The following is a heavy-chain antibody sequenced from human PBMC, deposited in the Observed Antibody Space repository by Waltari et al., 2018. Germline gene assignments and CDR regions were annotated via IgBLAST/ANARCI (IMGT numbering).Heavy chain of an antibody. CDR2: ISHEGTRT. J-gene: IGHJ4*02. V-gene: IGHV3-74*01. CDR1: GFTFSDYW. Sequence: EVRLVESGGGSVQPGGSLRLSCEVSGFTFSDYWMHWVRQSPGKGLMWVARISHEGTRTRYADSVEGRFTISRDNTKNTLYLQMHSLTAEDTAVYFCARVEPADYIGTDYWGPGTLVTVSS. D-gene: IGHD3-10*01. CDR3: ARVEPADYIGTDY.